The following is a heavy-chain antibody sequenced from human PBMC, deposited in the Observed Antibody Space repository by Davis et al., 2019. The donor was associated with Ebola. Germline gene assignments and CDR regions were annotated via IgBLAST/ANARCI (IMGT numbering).Heavy chain of an antibody. CDR3: AREEILQGDDGLKGDDALKI. Sequence: ASVKVSCKASGYTFTGHYIHWVRQAPGQGLEWMGWINVDSGGTNDAQKFQGRVTMTRDTSVSTAYLELTRLTSDDTAVYYCAREEILQGDDGLKGDDALKIWGQGTMVTVS. D-gene: IGHD4-11*01. CDR2: INVDSGGT. CDR1: GYTFTGHY. V-gene: IGHV1-2*02. J-gene: IGHJ3*02.